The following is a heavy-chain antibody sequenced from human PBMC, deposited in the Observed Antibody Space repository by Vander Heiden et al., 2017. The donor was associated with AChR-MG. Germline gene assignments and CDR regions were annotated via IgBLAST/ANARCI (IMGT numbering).Heavy chain of an antibody. D-gene: IGHD4-17*01. CDR2: MNPNSGNT. Sequence: QVQLVQSGAEVKKPGASVKVRCKAPGYTFTSSDINWVRQATGQGLEWMGWMNPNSGNTGYAQKFQGRVTMTRNTSISTAYMELSSLRSEDTAVYYCARVQMTTGTLGGYGMDVWGQVTTVTVSS. CDR1: GYTFTSSD. J-gene: IGHJ6*02. CDR3: ARVQMTTGTLGGYGMDV. V-gene: IGHV1-8*01.